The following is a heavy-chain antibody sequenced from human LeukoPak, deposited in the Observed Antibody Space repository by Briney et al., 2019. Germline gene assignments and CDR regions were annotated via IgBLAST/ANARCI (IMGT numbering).Heavy chain of an antibody. Sequence: SETLSLTCTVSGASISSGDYHWNWIRQPPGKGLEWIGYIYYSGSTNYNPSLKSRVTISVDTSKNQFSLKLSSVTAADTAVYYCARGLSWGPYYFDYWGQGTLVTVSS. J-gene: IGHJ4*02. CDR2: IYYSGST. CDR3: ARGLSWGPYYFDY. V-gene: IGHV4-61*08. CDR1: GASISSGDYH. D-gene: IGHD4/OR15-4a*01.